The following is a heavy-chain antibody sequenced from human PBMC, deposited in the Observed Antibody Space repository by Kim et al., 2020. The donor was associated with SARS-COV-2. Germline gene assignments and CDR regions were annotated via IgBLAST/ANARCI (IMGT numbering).Heavy chain of an antibody. Sequence: YYESSVTGRFTISRDNAKNSLYLQMNRLRAEDTAVYYWARDLVAVAGADYWGQGTLVTVSS. CDR3: ARDLVAVAGADY. V-gene: IGHV3-21*01. J-gene: IGHJ4*02. D-gene: IGHD6-19*01.